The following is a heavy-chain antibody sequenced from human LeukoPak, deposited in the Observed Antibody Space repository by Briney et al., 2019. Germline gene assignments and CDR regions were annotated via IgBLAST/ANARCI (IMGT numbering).Heavy chain of an antibody. Sequence: GGSLRLSCAASGFTFSSYAMSWVRQAPGKGLEWVSAISGSGGSTYYADSVKGRFTISRDNSKSTLYLQMNSLRAEDTAVYYCAKAPIVVVLFFDYWGQGTLVTVSS. V-gene: IGHV3-23*01. CDR3: AKAPIVVVLFFDY. CDR2: ISGSGGST. CDR1: GFTFSSYA. J-gene: IGHJ4*02. D-gene: IGHD2-2*01.